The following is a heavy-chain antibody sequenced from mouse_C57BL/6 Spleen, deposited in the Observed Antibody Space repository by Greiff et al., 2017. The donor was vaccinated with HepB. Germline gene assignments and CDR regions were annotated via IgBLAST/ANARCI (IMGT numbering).Heavy chain of an antibody. V-gene: IGHV1-50*01. CDR1: GYTFTSYW. CDR3: ARRGNYPHFDY. D-gene: IGHD2-1*01. J-gene: IGHJ2*01. CDR2: IDPSDSYT. Sequence: QVQLQQPGAELVKPGASVKLSCKASGYTFTSYWMQWVKQRPGQGLEWIGEIDPSDSYTNYNQKFKVKATLTVDTSSSTAYMQLSSLTSEDSAVYYCARRGNYPHFDYWGQGTTLTVSS.